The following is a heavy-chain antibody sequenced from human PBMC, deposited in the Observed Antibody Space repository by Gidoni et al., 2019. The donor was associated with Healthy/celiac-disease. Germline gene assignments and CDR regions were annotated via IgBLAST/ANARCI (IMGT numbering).Heavy chain of an antibody. D-gene: IGHD3-3*01. CDR3: TTEGSYYDFWSGYYTFDY. CDR2: IKSKTDSRTT. J-gene: IGHJ4*02. V-gene: IGHV3-15*01. Sequence: EVQLVESGGGLVKPGGSLRLSCAASAFTFSNARMIWVRKASGKGLAWVGRIKSKTDSRTTDYAAPMKGRFTISRDDSKNTLYLQMNSLKTEDTAVYYCTTEGSYYDFWSGYYTFDYWGQGTLVTVSS. CDR1: AFTFSNAR.